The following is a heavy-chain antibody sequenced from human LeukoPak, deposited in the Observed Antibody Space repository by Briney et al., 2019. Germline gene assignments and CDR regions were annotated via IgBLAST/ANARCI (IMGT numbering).Heavy chain of an antibody. CDR2: ISSSGSTI. Sequence: GGSLRLSCAASGFTFSSYEMNWVRQAPGKGLEWVPYISSSGSTIYYADSVKGRFTISRDNAKNSLYLQMNSLRAEDTAVYYCARVRSPRYFDYWGQGTLVTVSS. J-gene: IGHJ4*02. V-gene: IGHV3-48*03. CDR3: ARVRSPRYFDY. CDR1: GFTFSSYE.